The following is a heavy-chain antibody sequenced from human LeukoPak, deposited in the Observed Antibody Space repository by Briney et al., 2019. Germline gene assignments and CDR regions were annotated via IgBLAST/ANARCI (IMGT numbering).Heavy chain of an antibody. D-gene: IGHD3-16*02. V-gene: IGHV3-74*01. J-gene: IGHJ4*02. CDR1: GFTFSSYW. CDR2: INSDGKTT. Sequence: GGSLRLSCAASGFTFSSYWMHWVRQAPGKGLVWVSRINSDGKTTSYADSVKGRVTISRDNAKNTLSLQVNSLRADDTAVYYCSRGAPHPIDWGQGTLVTVSS. CDR3: SRGAPHPID.